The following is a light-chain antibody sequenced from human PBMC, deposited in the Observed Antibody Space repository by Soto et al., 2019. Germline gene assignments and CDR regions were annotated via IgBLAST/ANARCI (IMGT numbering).Light chain of an antibody. Sequence: ETVLTQSPGTLSLSPGERATLSCRASQSVSTNSLAWYQQKPGLAPRLVIYGTTSRATGIPDRFSGSGSGADFTLTICRLEPEDFGVYYCQRYRGSSYTFGQGTKLEI. CDR2: GTT. V-gene: IGKV3-20*01. J-gene: IGKJ2*01. CDR1: QSVSTNS. CDR3: QRYRGSSYT.